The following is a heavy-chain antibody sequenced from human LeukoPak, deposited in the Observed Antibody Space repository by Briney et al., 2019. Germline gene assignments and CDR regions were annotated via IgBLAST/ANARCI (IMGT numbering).Heavy chain of an antibody. CDR3: ARGRVSGSCEGTTLIN. CDR2: IIPIFGTA. CDR1: GGTFSSYA. J-gene: IGHJ4*02. Sequence: GSSVKVSCKASGGTFSSYAISWVRQAPGQGLEWMGGIIPIFGTANYAQKFQGRVTITADESTSTAYMELSSLRSEDTAVYYCARGRVSGSCEGTTLINWGQGTLVTVSS. V-gene: IGHV1-69*01. D-gene: IGHD1-26*01.